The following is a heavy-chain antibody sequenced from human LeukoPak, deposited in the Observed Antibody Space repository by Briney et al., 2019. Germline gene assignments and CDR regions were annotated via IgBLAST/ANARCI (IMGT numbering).Heavy chain of an antibody. CDR3: ARACFSSTSRYSPLLDN. Sequence: PGGSLRLSCAASGFTFSSYSMNWVRQAPGKGLEWVSTISSSSSYIYYADSVKGRFTISRDNTKNSLYLQTISTTAEAAAVYYCARACFSSTSRYSPLLDNWGQGTLVTVSS. J-gene: IGHJ4*02. CDR1: GFTFSSYS. V-gene: IGHV3-21*01. D-gene: IGHD2-2*01. CDR2: ISSSSSYI.